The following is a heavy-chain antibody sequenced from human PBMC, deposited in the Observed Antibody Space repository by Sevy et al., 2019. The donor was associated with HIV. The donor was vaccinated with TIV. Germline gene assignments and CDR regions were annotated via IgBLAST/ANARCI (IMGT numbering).Heavy chain of an antibody. V-gene: IGHV3-7*02. J-gene: IGHJ4*02. CDR3: VRAIQLAASY. CDR2: INPDGSKI. CDR1: AINIRDYW. D-gene: IGHD2-15*01. Sequence: GGSLRLACEASAINIRDYWMNWVRQAPGKGLEWVANINPDGSKIYYAESVKGRFTISRDSAKNSVFLQMTSLRAEDTAVYYCVRAIQLAASYWGQGMLVTVSS.